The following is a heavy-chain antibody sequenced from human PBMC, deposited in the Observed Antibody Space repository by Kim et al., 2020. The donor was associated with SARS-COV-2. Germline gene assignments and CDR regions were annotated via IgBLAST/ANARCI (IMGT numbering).Heavy chain of an antibody. D-gene: IGHD6-13*01. J-gene: IGHJ4*02. Sequence: SETLSLTCTVSGGSISSSSYYWGWIRQPPGKGLEWIGSIYYSGSTYYNPSLKSRVTISVDTSKNQFSLKLSSVTAADTAVYYCARDRAHYTLYSSSWYPDYWGQGTLVTVSS. CDR2: IYYSGST. CDR3: ARDRAHYTLYSSSWYPDY. CDR1: GGSISSSSYY. V-gene: IGHV4-39*07.